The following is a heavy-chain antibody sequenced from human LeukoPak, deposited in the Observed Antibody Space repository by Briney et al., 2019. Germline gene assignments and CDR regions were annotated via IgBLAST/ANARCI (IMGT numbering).Heavy chain of an antibody. V-gene: IGHV3-23*01. CDR2: ISGSVGST. Sequence: GGSLRLSCAASGFTFSSYAMSWVRQAPGKGLEWVSAISGSVGSTYYADSVKGRFTISRDNSKNTLYLQMNSLRAEDTAVYYCAKDYYDSSGYYLDYFDYWGQGTLVTVSS. CDR3: AKDYYDSSGYYLDYFDY. CDR1: GFTFSSYA. D-gene: IGHD3-22*01. J-gene: IGHJ4*02.